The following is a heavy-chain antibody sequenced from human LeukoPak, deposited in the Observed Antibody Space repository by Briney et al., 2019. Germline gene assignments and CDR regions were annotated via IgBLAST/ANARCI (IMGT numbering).Heavy chain of an antibody. CDR2: IYYSGST. CDR3: ARVATIRWFDP. Sequence: SETLSLTCTVSGGSISSSSYYWGWIRQPPGKGLEWIGSIYYSGSTYYNPSLKSRVTISVDTSKNQFSLKLSSVTAADTAVYYCARVATIRWFDPWGQGTLVTVSS. CDR1: GGSISSSSYY. D-gene: IGHD5-12*01. J-gene: IGHJ5*02. V-gene: IGHV4-39*07.